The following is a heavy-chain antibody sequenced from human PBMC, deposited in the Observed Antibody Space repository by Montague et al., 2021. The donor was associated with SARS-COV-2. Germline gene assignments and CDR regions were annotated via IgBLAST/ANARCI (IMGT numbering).Heavy chain of an antibody. Sequence: SETLSLTCAVSGGSFSNYYWSWIRQPPGKGLEWIGEVNQSGTTIYNPSVKSGVTISVDTSKNQFYLRLNSVTAADTAVYYCARVRRRVVVPGACPAWRAFDIWGQGTMVTVSS. V-gene: IGHV4-34*01. CDR1: GGSFSNYY. CDR3: ARVRRRVVVPGACPAWRAFDI. D-gene: IGHD2-2*01. J-gene: IGHJ3*02. CDR2: VNQSGTT.